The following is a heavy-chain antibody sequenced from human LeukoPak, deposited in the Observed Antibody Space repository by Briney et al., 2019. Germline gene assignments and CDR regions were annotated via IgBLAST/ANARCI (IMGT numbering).Heavy chain of an antibody. CDR3: ARVYCSGGTCSFDY. Sequence: SETLSLTCTVSGGSISSSSYYWGWIRQPPGKGLEWIGSIYYSGSTYYNPSLKSRATISVDTSKHQFSLRLSSVTAADTAVYYCARVYCSGGTCSFDYWGQGTLVTVSS. D-gene: IGHD2-15*01. J-gene: IGHJ4*02. CDR1: GGSISSSSYY. V-gene: IGHV4-39*01. CDR2: IYYSGST.